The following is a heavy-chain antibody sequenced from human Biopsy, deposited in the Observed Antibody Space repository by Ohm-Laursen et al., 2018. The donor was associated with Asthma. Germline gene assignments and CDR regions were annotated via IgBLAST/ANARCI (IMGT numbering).Heavy chain of an antibody. D-gene: IGHD2-21*02. CDR2: ISYDGRNT. J-gene: IGHJ6*02. CDR1: GFTFDNYT. CDR3: ARGGLHYYEYYGMDV. V-gene: IGHV3-30*04. Sequence: SLRLSCTASGFTFDNYTMHWVRQAPGKGLEWVTIISYDGRNTYYADSVEGRFTISRDNSKNTLFLQLSSLRPEDTAVYYYARGGLHYYEYYGMDVWGQGTTVTVSS.